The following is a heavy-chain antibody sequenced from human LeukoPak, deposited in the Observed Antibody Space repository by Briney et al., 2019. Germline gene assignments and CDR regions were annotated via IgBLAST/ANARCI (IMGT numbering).Heavy chain of an antibody. D-gene: IGHD2-2*01. CDR1: GYTFSDYY. CDR3: ARQLETTSWFDY. J-gene: IGHJ4*02. CDR2: ISPNSGGT. Sequence: GASVKVSCKASGYTFSDYYLHWVRLAPGQGLEWMGRISPNSGGTDYAQKFQGKVTMTRDASISTVYMDLNRLRSDDTAIYYCARQLETTSWFDYWCQGTLVIVSS. V-gene: IGHV1-2*06.